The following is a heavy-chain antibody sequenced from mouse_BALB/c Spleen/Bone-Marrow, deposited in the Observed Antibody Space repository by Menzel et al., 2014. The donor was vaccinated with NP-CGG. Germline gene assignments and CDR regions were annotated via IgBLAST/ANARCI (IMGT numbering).Heavy chain of an antibody. CDR2: ILPGSGTA. V-gene: IGHV1-9*01. J-gene: IGHJ2*01. Sequence: VKLQESGAELMKPGASVKISCKASGFTFSNYWIDWVKQRPGHGLEWIGEILPGSGTAKYNEKFKGKATFTADTSSNTAYMHRSSLTLEDAALYYCARASVVPYYFDFWGQGTTLTVSS. CDR1: GFTFSNYW. D-gene: IGHD1-1*01. CDR3: ARASVVPYYFDF.